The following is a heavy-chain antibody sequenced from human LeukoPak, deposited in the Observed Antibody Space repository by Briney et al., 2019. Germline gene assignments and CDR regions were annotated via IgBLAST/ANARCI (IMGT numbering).Heavy chain of an antibody. CDR1: GGTFSSYA. Sequence: ASVKVSCKASGGTFSSYAISWVRQAPGQGLEWMGGIIPIFGTANYAQKFQGRVTITADESTSTAYMELRSLRSEDTAVYYCARDGCSSNSCYAAWFDPWGGGTLVTVSS. CDR3: ARDGCSSNSCYAAWFDP. V-gene: IGHV1-69*13. J-gene: IGHJ5*02. CDR2: IIPIFGTA. D-gene: IGHD2-2*01.